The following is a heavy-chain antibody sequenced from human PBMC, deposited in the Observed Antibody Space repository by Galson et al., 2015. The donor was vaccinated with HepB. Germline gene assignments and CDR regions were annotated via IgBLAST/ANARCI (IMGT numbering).Heavy chain of an antibody. CDR2: MNPNSGNS. CDR1: GYTFSNYE. CDR3: ARGPEIYYGGNSVWFDP. V-gene: IGHV1-8*01. J-gene: IGHJ5*02. Sequence: VKVSCKASGYTFSNYEINWVRQASGQGLQWMGWMNPNSGNSDYAQKFQGRVTMTRNTSISTAYIELRSLRSEDTAVYYCARGPEIYYGGNSVWFDPWGRGTLVTVSS. D-gene: IGHD4-23*01.